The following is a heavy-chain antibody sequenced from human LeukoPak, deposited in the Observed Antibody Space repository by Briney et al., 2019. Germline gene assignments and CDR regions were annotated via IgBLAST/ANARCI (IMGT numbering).Heavy chain of an antibody. CDR3: ARSGSGYLRYYFDY. CDR2: IYSSGST. J-gene: IGHJ4*02. Sequence: SETLSLTCTVSGGSISSSTYYWGWIRQPPGKGLVWIGSIYSSGSTYYNPSLKSRVTISVDTSKNQFSLKLSSVTAADTAVYYCARSGSGYLRYYFDYWGQGTLVTVSS. CDR1: GGSISSSTYY. D-gene: IGHD5-12*01. V-gene: IGHV4-39*07.